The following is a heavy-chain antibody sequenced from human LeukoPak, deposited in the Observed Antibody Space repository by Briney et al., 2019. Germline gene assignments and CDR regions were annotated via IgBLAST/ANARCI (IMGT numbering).Heavy chain of an antibody. CDR3: ARDLAFGDYVD. V-gene: IGHV4-61*01. J-gene: IGHJ4*02. CDR1: GGSISSSSYY. Sequence: SETLSLTCTVSGGSISSSSYYWSWIRQPPGKGLEWIGYIYYSGSTNYNPSLKSRVTISVDTSKNQFSLKLSSVTAADTAVYYCARDLAFGDYVDWGQGTLVTVSS. D-gene: IGHD4-17*01. CDR2: IYYSGST.